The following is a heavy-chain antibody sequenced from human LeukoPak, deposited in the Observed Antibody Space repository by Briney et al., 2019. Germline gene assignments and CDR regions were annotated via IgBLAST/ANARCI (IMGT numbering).Heavy chain of an antibody. J-gene: IGHJ4*02. V-gene: IGHV4-34*01. CDR2: INHSGST. D-gene: IGHD6-13*01. CDR3: ARLRSEQLDRAIFDY. CDR1: GGSFSGYY. Sequence: SETLSLTCAVYGGSFSGYYWSWMRRPPAKALEWIGEINHSGSTNYNPSLKSRVTISVDPSKNQFSLKLSSGTAADTAVYYCARLRSEQLDRAIFDYWGQGTLVTVSS.